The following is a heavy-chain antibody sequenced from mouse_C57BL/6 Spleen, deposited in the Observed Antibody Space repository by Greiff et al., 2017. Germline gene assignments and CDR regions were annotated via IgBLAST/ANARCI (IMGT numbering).Heavy chain of an antibody. Sequence: EVKVVESGGGLVQPKGSLKLSCAASGFSFNTYAMNWVRQAPGKGLEWVARIRSKSNNYATYYADSVKDRFTISRDDSESMLYLQMNNLKTEDTAKYDCVRPGDYDVAWFAYWGQGTLVTVSA. CDR2: IRSKSNNYAT. J-gene: IGHJ3*01. V-gene: IGHV10-1*01. CDR1: GFSFNTYA. CDR3: VRPGDYDVAWFAY. D-gene: IGHD2-4*01.